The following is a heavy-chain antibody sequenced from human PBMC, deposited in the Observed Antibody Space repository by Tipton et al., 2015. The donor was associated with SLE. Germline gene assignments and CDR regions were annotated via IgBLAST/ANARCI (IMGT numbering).Heavy chain of an antibody. D-gene: IGHD5-18*01. CDR3: AGEHTADAFDI. CDR2: IYHTGST. J-gene: IGHJ3*02. Sequence: TLSLTCAVSGGSISSGGYSWSWIRQPPGKGLAWMGYIYHTGSTYNNPSLKSRVTISVDRSKNQFSLKLTSVTAADTAVYYCAGEHTADAFDIWGQGTMVTVSS. CDR1: GGSISSGGYS. V-gene: IGHV4-30-2*02.